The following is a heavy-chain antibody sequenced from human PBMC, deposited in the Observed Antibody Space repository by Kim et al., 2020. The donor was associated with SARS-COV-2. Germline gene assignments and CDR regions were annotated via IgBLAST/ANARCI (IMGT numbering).Heavy chain of an antibody. V-gene: IGHV3-15*01. Sequence: GGSLRLSCAASGFTFSNAWMSWVRQAPGKGLEWVGRIKSKTDGGTTDYAAPVKGRFTISRDDSKNTLYLQMNSLKTEDTAVYYCTTSPYYYDSSGYSNFDYWGQGTLVTVSS. CDR1: GFTFSNAW. CDR3: TTSPYYYDSSGYSNFDY. CDR2: IKSKTDGGTT. J-gene: IGHJ4*02. D-gene: IGHD3-22*01.